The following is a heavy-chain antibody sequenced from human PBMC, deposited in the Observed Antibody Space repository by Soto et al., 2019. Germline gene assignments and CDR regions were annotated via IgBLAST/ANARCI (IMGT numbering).Heavy chain of an antibody. CDR2: ISYDGSNK. CDR1: GFTFSSYG. Sequence: GGSLRLSCAASGFTFSSYGMHWVRQAPGKGLEWVAVISYDGSNKYYADSVKGRFTISRDNSKNTLYLQMNSLRAEDTTVYYWAKQKWLETRPFPFFDCWGQGTLVTSPQ. D-gene: IGHD6-19*01. CDR3: AKQKWLETRPFPFFDC. J-gene: IGHJ4*02. V-gene: IGHV3-30*18.